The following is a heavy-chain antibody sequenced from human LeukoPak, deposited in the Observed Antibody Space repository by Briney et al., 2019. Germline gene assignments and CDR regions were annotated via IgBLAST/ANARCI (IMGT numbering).Heavy chain of an antibody. V-gene: IGHV1-2*02. CDR2: INPNSGGT. CDR1: GYTFTNYF. D-gene: IGHD2-21*02. Sequence: ASVKVSCKASGYTFTNYFMHWVRQAPGQGLEWMGWINPNSGGTKYAQKFQGRVTLTRDTSISTAHMDLSGLISDDTAVYYCARAYCGGNCSPGGFWGQGTLVIVPS. CDR3: ARAYCGGNCSPGGF. J-gene: IGHJ4*02.